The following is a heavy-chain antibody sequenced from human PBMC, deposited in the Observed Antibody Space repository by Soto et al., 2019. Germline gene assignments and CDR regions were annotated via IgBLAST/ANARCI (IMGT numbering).Heavy chain of an antibody. Sequence: QVQLVESGGGVVQPGRSLRLSCAASGFTFSSYAMHWVRQAPGKGLEWVAVISYDGSNKYYADSVKGRFTISRDNSKNTLYLQMNSLRAEDTAVYYCARCRSGSYLLYYFDYWGQGTLVTVSS. CDR2: ISYDGSNK. D-gene: IGHD1-26*01. J-gene: IGHJ4*02. CDR1: GFTFSSYA. V-gene: IGHV3-30-3*01. CDR3: ARCRSGSYLLYYFDY.